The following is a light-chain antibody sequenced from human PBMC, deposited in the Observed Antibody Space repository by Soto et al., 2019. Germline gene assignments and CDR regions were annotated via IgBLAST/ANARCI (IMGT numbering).Light chain of an antibody. CDR1: SSDVGNYKY. CDR2: EVS. Sequence: QSALTQPASVSGSPGQSITISCTGTSSDVGNYKYVSWYQQHPGKAPKLMIYEVSNRPSGVSNRFSGSKSGNTASLTISGLQAEDETDYYCFSYTSSGNYGFGTGTKLTVL. J-gene: IGLJ1*01. CDR3: FSYTSSGNYG. V-gene: IGLV2-14*01.